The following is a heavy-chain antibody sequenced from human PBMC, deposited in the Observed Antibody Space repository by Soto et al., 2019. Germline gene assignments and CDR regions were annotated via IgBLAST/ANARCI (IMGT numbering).Heavy chain of an antibody. D-gene: IGHD3-3*01. CDR2: ISSSSSSI. J-gene: IGHJ4*02. V-gene: IGHV3-21*01. CDR3: ARVGEWFRTFGS. CDR1: GFAFSIYN. Sequence: EVQLVDSGGGLVKPGGSLRLSCAASGFAFSIYNMTWVRQAPGKGLEWVSSISSSSSSIYYADSVKGRFSISRDNAKNALDLQMISLRAEDTAVYYCARVGEWFRTFGSWGQGTLVTVSS.